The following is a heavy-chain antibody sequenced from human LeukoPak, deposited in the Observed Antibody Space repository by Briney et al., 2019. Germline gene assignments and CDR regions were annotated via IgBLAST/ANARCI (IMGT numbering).Heavy chain of an antibody. CDR1: GGTFSSYA. CDR2: IIPIFGTA. J-gene: IGHJ4*02. V-gene: IGHV1-69*13. Sequence: SVKVSCTASGGTFSSYAISWVRQAPGQGLEWMGGIIPIFGTANYAQKFQGRVTITADESTSTAYMELSSLRSEDTAVYYCARVVYYDSSGYLDYWGQGTLVTVSS. CDR3: ARVVYYDSSGYLDY. D-gene: IGHD3-22*01.